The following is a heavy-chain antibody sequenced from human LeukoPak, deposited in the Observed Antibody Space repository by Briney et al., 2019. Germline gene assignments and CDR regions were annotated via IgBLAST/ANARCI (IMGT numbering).Heavy chain of an antibody. CDR3: ARGGYRGYDYLFDY. D-gene: IGHD5-12*01. CDR2: IYSGGST. V-gene: IGHV3-53*01. CDR1: GFTVSSNY. J-gene: IGHJ4*02. Sequence: GGSLRLSCAASGFTVSSNYMSWVRQATGKELEWVSVIYSGGSTYYADSVKGRFTISRDNSKNTLYLQMNSLRAEDTAVYYCARGGYRGYDYLFDYWGQGTLVTVSS.